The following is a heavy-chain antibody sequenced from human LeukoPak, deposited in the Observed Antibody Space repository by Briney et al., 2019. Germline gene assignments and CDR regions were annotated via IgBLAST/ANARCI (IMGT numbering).Heavy chain of an antibody. CDR3: AKDGHYYYGMDV. Sequence: PGRSLRLSCAASGFTFSSYGMHWVRQAPGKGLEWVAVISYDGSNKYYADSVKGRFTISRDNSKNTLYLQMNSPRAEDTAVYYCAKDGHYYYGMDVWGQGTTVTVSS. CDR1: GFTFSSYG. CDR2: ISYDGSNK. J-gene: IGHJ6*02. V-gene: IGHV3-30*18.